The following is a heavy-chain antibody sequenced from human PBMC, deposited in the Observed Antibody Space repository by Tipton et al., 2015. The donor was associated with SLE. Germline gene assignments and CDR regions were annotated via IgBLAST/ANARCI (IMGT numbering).Heavy chain of an antibody. V-gene: IGHV4-61*02. J-gene: IGHJ2*01. CDR3: ARDRCINTSCRWFFDP. CDR2: IYASGSTSGSA. Sequence: TLSLTCTVSGGSISSGAHYWSWIRQSAGKGLEWIGRIYASGSTSGSANYNPSLKSRVTISVETSKNQFSLKLTSVTAADTAVYFCARDRCINTSCRWFFDPWGRGSLVTVSS. CDR1: GGSISSGAHY. D-gene: IGHD1-14*01.